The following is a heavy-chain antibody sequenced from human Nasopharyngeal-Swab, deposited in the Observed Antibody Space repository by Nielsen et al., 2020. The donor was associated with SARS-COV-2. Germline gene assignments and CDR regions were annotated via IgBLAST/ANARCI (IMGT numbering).Heavy chain of an antibody. J-gene: IGHJ4*02. D-gene: IGHD2-2*01. CDR1: GYSFTSYR. V-gene: IGHV5-10-1*01. CDR2: IDPSDSYT. CDR3: ARWVVDCSSTSCHYYFDY. Sequence: GESLKISCKGSGYSFTSYRISWVRQMPGKGLEWMGRIDPSDSYTNYSPSFQGHVTISADKSISTAYLQWSSLKASDTAMYYCARWVVDCSSTSCHYYFDYWGQGTLVTVSS.